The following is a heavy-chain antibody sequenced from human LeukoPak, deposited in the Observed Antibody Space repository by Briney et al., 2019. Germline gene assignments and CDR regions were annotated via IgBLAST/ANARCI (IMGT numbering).Heavy chain of an antibody. CDR3: ARVRGSYSVDY. D-gene: IGHD3-10*01. J-gene: IGHJ4*02. CDR1: GFTFSDYY. Sequence: GESLKISCAASGFTFSDYYMSWIRQAPGKGLEWISYISTSGTTTYHADSVKGRFTISRDDAKNSLYLQMNSLRADDTALYYCARVRGSYSVDYWGQGTLVTVSS. V-gene: IGHV3-11*04. CDR2: ISTSGTTT.